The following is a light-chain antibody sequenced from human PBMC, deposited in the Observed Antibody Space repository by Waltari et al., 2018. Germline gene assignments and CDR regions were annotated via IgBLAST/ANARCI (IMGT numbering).Light chain of an antibody. CDR3: GAWDDRLNVYV. Sequence: QSVLTPPPSPSGTPGPRVTIHCSCSSSNIGGHPLNWYQHPPGTPPTLLIDSHDRRPSGVPDRFSGSKSGTSASLAISGLQSEDEADYYCGAWDDRLNVYVFGTGTRVTVL. CDR2: SHD. CDR1: SSNIGGHP. V-gene: IGLV1-44*01. J-gene: IGLJ1*01.